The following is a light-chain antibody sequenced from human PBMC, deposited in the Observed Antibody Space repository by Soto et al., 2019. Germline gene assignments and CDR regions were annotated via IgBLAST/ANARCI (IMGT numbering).Light chain of an antibody. CDR2: GAS. Sequence: EIVLTQSPGTLSLSPGERATLSCRASQSVNNNYLAWYQQKPGQAPRLLIYGASSRATGIPDRFSGSGSGTDSTLTISRLEPEDFAVYYFQQYGCSQYTFGQGTKLEIK. CDR3: QQYGCSQYT. J-gene: IGKJ2*01. CDR1: QSVNNNY. V-gene: IGKV3-20*01.